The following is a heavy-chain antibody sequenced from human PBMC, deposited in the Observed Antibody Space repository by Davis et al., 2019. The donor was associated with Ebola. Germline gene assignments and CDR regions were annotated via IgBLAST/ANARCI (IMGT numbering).Heavy chain of an antibody. J-gene: IGHJ4*02. CDR2: ITPNSGSI. Sequence: GGSLRLSCAASGFTFNTYSMNWVRQAPGKGLEWVAYITPNSGSIYYADSVEGRFTISRDNAKNTLYLQMNSLRVEDTALYYCATTQWLREFDNWGQGTLVTVSS. CDR3: ATTQWLREFDN. V-gene: IGHV3-48*01. D-gene: IGHD6-19*01. CDR1: GFTFNTYS.